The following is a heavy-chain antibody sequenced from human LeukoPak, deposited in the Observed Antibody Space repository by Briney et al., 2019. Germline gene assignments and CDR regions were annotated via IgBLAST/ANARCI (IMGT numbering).Heavy chain of an antibody. V-gene: IGHV1-18*01. Sequence: GASVKVSCKASGYTFTSYGISWERQAPGQGLEWMGWISAYNGNTNYAQKLQGRVTMTTDTSTSTAYMELRSLRSDDTAVYYCASGYPSPDTAMVPPGYYYYYYGMDVWGQGTTVTVSS. J-gene: IGHJ6*02. CDR1: GYTFTSYG. D-gene: IGHD5-18*01. CDR3: ASGYPSPDTAMVPPGYYYYYYGMDV. CDR2: ISAYNGNT.